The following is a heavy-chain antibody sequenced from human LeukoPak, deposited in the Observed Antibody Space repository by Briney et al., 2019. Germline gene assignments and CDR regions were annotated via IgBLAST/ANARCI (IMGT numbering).Heavy chain of an antibody. V-gene: IGHV4-4*07. Sequence: PSGTLSLTCTVSGGSISSYYWSWIRQPAGKGLEWIGRIYTSGSTNYNPSLKSRVPKSVDTSKNQFSLKLSSVTDADTAVYYCARGSNWNDGYYFDYWGQGTLVTASS. J-gene: IGHJ4*02. CDR3: ARGSNWNDGYYFDY. CDR1: GGSISSYY. CDR2: IYTSGST. D-gene: IGHD1-20*01.